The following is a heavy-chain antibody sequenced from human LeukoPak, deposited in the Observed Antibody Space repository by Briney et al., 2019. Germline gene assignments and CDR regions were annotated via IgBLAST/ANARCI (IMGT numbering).Heavy chain of an antibody. J-gene: IGHJ5*02. CDR3: ARVLPIFGVVITPGWFDP. CDR1: GYTFTSYD. Sequence: GASVKVSCKASGYTFTSYDINWVRQATGQGLEWMGWMNPNSGNTGYAQKFQGRVTMTRNTSISTAYMELSSLRSEDTAVYYCARVLPIFGVVITPGWFDPWGQGTLVTVSS. V-gene: IGHV1-8*01. D-gene: IGHD3-3*01. CDR2: MNPNSGNT.